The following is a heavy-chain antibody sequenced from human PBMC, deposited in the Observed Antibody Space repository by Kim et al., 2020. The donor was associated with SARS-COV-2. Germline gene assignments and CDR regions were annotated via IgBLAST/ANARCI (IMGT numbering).Heavy chain of an antibody. CDR2: IKQDGSEK. V-gene: IGHV3-7*03. CDR3: ARHFPDTAMVYLHTYYYDSSGYYSLDY. D-gene: IGHD3-22*01. CDR1: GFTFSSYW. J-gene: IGHJ4*02. Sequence: GGSLRLSCAASGFTFSSYWMSWVRQAPGKGLEWVANIKQDGSEKYYVDSVKGRFTISRDNAKNSLYLQMNSLRAEDTAVYYCARHFPDTAMVYLHTYYYDSSGYYSLDYWGQGTLVTVSS.